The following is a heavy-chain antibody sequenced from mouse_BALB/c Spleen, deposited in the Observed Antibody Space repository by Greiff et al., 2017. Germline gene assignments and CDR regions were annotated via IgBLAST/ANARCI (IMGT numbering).Heavy chain of an antibody. D-gene: IGHD2-4*01. V-gene: IGHV5-6-5*01. CDR2: ISSGGST. CDR3: ARNDYGAMDY. CDR1: GFTFSSYA. J-gene: IGHJ4*01. Sequence: DVHLVESGGGLVKPGGSLKLSCAASGFTFSSYAMSWVRQTPEKRLEWVASISSGGSTYYPDSVKGRFTISRDNARNILYLQMSSLRSEDTAMYYCARNDYGAMDYWGQGTSVTVSS.